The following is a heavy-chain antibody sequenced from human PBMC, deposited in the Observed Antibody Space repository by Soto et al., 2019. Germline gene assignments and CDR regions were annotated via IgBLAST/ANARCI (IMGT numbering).Heavy chain of an antibody. J-gene: IGHJ4*02. CDR1: GFSFRRNA. CDR2: ISGSGEST. CDR3: ANSYGSGPPSFY. V-gene: IGHV3-23*01. D-gene: IGHD3-10*01. Sequence: GSLRLACATSGFSFRRNAMSCVRQAPGKGLEWVSAISGSGESTYYADSVKGRFTTSRDNSKNTLYLQMNSLRAEDTAVYFCANSYGSGPPSFYWCQGTLVTDSS.